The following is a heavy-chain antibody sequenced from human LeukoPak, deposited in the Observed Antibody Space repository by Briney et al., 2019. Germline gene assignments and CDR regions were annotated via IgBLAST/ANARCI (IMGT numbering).Heavy chain of an antibody. CDR2: ISGSGGST. V-gene: IGHV3-23*01. J-gene: IGHJ4*02. CDR3: AKDITMISRGSPSNLIDY. D-gene: IGHD3-22*01. CDR1: GFTFITYG. Sequence: GGSLRLSCAASGFTFITYGMNWVRQAPGKGLEWVSAISGSGGSTYYADSVKGRFTISRDNSKNTLYLQMNSLRAEDTAVYYCAKDITMISRGSPSNLIDYWGQGTLVTVSS.